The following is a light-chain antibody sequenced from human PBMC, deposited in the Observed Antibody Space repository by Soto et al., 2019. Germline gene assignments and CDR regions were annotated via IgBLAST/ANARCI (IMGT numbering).Light chain of an antibody. V-gene: IGKV3-11*01. J-gene: IGKJ5*01. CDR1: QSVSKY. CDR3: QQRSNWPIT. Sequence: EIVLTQSPATLSLSPGERVTLSCRTSQSVSKYFAWYQQKPGRAPRLLIYDASSRATGIPARFIGSGSGTDFTITISSLEPEDFVIYYCQQRSNWPITFGQGTRLEIK. CDR2: DAS.